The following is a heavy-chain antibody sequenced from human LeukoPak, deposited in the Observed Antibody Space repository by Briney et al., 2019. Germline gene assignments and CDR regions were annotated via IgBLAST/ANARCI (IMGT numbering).Heavy chain of an antibody. V-gene: IGHV1-18*01. Sequence: GASVKVSCKASGYTFTSYGISWVRQAPGQGVEWMGWISAYNGNTNYAQKLQGRVTMTTNTSTSTAYMELRSLRSDNTAVYYCARDRSQWLDDAFDIWGQGTMVTVSS. CDR3: ARDRSQWLDDAFDI. D-gene: IGHD6-19*01. CDR1: GYTFTSYG. CDR2: ISAYNGNT. J-gene: IGHJ3*02.